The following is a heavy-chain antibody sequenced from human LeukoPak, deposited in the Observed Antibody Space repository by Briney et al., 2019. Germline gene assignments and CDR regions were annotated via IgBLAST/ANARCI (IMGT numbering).Heavy chain of an antibody. V-gene: IGHV3-33*01. Sequence: GGSLRLSCAASGFTFSSYGMHWARQAPGKGLEWVAVIWYDGSNKYYADSVKGRFTISRDNSKNTLYLQMNSLRAEDMAVYYCAREEVVTAIGAFDIWGQGTMVTVSS. J-gene: IGHJ3*02. CDR2: IWYDGSNK. CDR1: GFTFSSYG. D-gene: IGHD2-21*02. CDR3: AREEVVTAIGAFDI.